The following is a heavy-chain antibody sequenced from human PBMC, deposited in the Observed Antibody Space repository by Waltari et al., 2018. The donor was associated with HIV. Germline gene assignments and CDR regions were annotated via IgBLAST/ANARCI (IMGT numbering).Heavy chain of an antibody. J-gene: IGHJ5*02. Sequence: EVQLVESGGGLVQPGGSLRLSCAASGFTFSRYWMSWVRQAPGKGLEWVDNIKQDGSEKYYVDSMKGRFTISRDNAKNSLYRQSNSLRAEDTAVYYCAVRSPARRLNWFDPWGQGTLVIVSS. CDR1: GFTFSRYW. CDR3: AVRSPARRLNWFDP. CDR2: IKQDGSEK. V-gene: IGHV3-7*01. D-gene: IGHD2-8*01.